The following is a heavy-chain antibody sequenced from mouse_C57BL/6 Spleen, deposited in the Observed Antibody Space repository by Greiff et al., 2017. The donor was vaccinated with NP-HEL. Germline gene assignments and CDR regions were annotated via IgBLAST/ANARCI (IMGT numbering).Heavy chain of an antibody. CDR3: ARGATTVVATEKTFDV. CDR1: GYTFTSYW. V-gene: IGHV1-72*01. D-gene: IGHD1-1*01. CDR2: IDPNSGGT. J-gene: IGHJ1*03. Sequence: QVHVKQSGAELVKPGASVKLSCKASGYTFTSYWMHWVKQRPGRGLEWIGRIDPNSGGTKYNEKFKSKATLTVDKPSSTAYMQLSSLTSEDSAVYYCARGATTVVATEKTFDVWGTGTTVTVSS.